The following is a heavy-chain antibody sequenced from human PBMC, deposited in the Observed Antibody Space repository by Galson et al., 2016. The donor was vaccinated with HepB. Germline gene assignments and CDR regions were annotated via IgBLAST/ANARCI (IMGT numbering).Heavy chain of an antibody. CDR2: LYWYDDK. D-gene: IGHD4-23*01. CDR3: AHSSRRWVFTLFNS. CDR1: GFSLNTDAVA. Sequence: PALVKPTQTLTLTCTFSGFSLNTDAVAVGWIRQPPGKALEWLALLYWYDDKRYRPSLKNRLTITKDSSKNQVVLTFTNIDPVDTATYNCAHSSRRWVFTLFNSWGHGARVTVSS. V-gene: IGHV2-5*01. J-gene: IGHJ5*01.